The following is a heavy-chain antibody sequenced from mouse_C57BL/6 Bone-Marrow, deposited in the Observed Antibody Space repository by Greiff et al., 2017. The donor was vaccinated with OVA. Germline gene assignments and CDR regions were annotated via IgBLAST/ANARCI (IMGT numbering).Heavy chain of an antibody. J-gene: IGHJ4*01. V-gene: IGHV5-15*01. CDR3: ARRGGYGNVFYAMDY. Sequence: EVNVVESGGGLVQPGGSLKLSCAASGFTFSDYGMAWVRQAPRKGPEWVAFISNLAYSIYYADTVTGRFTFSRENAKNTLYLEMSSLRSEDTAMYYGARRGGYGNVFYAMDYWGQGTSVTVSS. D-gene: IGHD2-1*01. CDR1: GFTFSDYG. CDR2: ISNLAYSI.